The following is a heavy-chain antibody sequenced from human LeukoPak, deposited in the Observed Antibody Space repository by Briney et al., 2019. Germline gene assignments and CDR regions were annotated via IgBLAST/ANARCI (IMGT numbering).Heavy chain of an antibody. V-gene: IGHV3-21*01. D-gene: IGHD3-10*01. CDR2: ISSSSSYI. Sequence: GGSLRLSCAASGFTFSSYSMNWVRQAPGKGLEWVSSISSSSSYIYYADSVKGRFTISRDNAKNSLYLQMNSLRAEDTAVYYCARDYGSGSYYNEGYFDYWGQGTLVTVSS. CDR1: GFTFSSYS. J-gene: IGHJ4*02. CDR3: ARDYGSGSYYNEGYFDY.